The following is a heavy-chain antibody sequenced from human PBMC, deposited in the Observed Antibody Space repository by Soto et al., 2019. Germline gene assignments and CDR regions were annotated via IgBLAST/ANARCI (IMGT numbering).Heavy chain of an antibody. Sequence: ESGGGLVQPGGSLRLSCAASGFTFSSYSMNWVRQAPGKGLEWVSYISSSSSTIYYADSVKGRFTISRDNAKNSLYLQMNSLRAEDTAVYYCASTGYCSGGSCYSGGTFDIWGQGTMVTVSS. CDR3: ASTGYCSGGSCYSGGTFDI. D-gene: IGHD2-15*01. CDR1: GFTFSSYS. CDR2: ISSSSSTI. J-gene: IGHJ3*02. V-gene: IGHV3-48*01.